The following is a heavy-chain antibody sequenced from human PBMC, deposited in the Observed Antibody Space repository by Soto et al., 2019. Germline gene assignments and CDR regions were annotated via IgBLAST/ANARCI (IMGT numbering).Heavy chain of an antibody. D-gene: IGHD3-3*01. J-gene: IGHJ4*02. V-gene: IGHV3-23*01. Sequence: PGGSLRLSCAASGFTFSSYAMSWVRQAPGKGLEWVSAISGSGGSTYYADSVKGRFTISRDNSKNTLYLQMNSLRAEDTAVYYCAKLKAHSPRQFGVSPSFDYWGQGTLVTVSS. CDR2: ISGSGGST. CDR1: GFTFSSYA. CDR3: AKLKAHSPRQFGVSPSFDY.